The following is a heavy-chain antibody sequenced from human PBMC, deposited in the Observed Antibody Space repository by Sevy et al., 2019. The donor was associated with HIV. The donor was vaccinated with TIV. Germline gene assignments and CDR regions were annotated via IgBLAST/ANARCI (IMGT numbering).Heavy chain of an antibody. J-gene: IGHJ5*02. CDR1: GFTFSSYS. D-gene: IGHD3-3*01. Sequence: GGSLRLSCAASGFTFSSYSMNWVRQAPGKGLEWVSSISSSSSYIYYADSVKGRFTISRDNAKNSLYLQMNSLRAEDTAVYYCVRSPAQYYDFWSGSSWFDPWGQGTLVTVSS. V-gene: IGHV3-21*01. CDR2: ISSSSSYI. CDR3: VRSPAQYYDFWSGSSWFDP.